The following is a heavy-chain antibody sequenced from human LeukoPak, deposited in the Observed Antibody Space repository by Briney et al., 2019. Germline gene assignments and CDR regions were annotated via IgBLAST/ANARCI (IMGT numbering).Heavy chain of an antibody. CDR1: GYTFTGYY. D-gene: IGHD2-2*01. V-gene: IGHV1-2*02. Sequence: ASVKVSCKASGYTFTGYYMHWVRQAPGQGLEWMGWINPNSGGTNYAQKFQSRVTMTRDTSITTAYMELSSLRSDDTAVYYCARDWGNVVVPAATRGRWDYWGQGTLVTVSS. J-gene: IGHJ4*02. CDR2: INPNSGGT. CDR3: ARDWGNVVVPAATRGRWDY.